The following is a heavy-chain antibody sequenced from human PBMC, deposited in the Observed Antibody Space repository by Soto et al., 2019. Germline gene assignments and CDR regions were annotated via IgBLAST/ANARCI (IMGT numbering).Heavy chain of an antibody. CDR1: GFTFSTNS. J-gene: IGHJ5*02. CDR2: ISGGGDST. Sequence: EVQLLESGGGLVQPGGSLRLSCAASGFTFSTNSMTWVRQAPGKGLEWVCGISGGGDSTHYADSVKGRFTISRDNSKNMAYLQMNSLEADDTAVYFCSKWDGYGDQWGQGTLVTVSS. CDR3: SKWDGYGDQ. D-gene: IGHD5-12*01. V-gene: IGHV3-23*01.